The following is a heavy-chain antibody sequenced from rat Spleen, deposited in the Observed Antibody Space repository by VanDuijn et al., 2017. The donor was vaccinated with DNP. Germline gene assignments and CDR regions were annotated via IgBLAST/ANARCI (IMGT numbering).Heavy chain of an antibody. CDR3: GRDNWGFDY. J-gene: IGHJ2*01. V-gene: IGHV5-25*01. CDR1: GFTFSDYN. Sequence: EVRLVESGGGLVQPGRSLRLSCAASGFTFSDYNMAWVRQAPTKGLEWVATISTSGGDTYYLDSVKGRFTISRDNAKNTLYLQMNSLRSEDTATYYCGRDNWGFDYWGQGVMVTVSS. D-gene: IGHD5-1*01. CDR2: ISTSGGDT.